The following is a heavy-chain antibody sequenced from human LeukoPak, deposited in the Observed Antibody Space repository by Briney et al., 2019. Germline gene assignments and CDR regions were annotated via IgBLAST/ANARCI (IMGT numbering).Heavy chain of an antibody. Sequence: GGSLRLSCAASGFIFSNAWMSWVRQAPRKGLEWVGRIKSKTDGGTTDYAAPVKGRFTISRDDSKNTLYLQMNSLKTEDTAVYYCTTEKGQWLGGERYYFDYWGQGTLVTVSS. D-gene: IGHD6-19*01. V-gene: IGHV3-15*01. CDR2: IKSKTDGGTT. CDR3: TTEKGQWLGGERYYFDY. J-gene: IGHJ4*02. CDR1: GFIFSNAW.